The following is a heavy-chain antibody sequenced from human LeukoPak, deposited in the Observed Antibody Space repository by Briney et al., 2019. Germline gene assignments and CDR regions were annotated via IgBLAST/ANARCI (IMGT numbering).Heavy chain of an antibody. D-gene: IGHD3-10*01. J-gene: IGHJ3*02. CDR1: GXTFSNYG. CDR3: ARDKLTGNAFDI. V-gene: IGHV3-33*01. CDR2: IWYDGSNK. Sequence: PGGSLRLSCAASGXTFSNYGMHWVRQAPGKGLEWVTIIWYDGSNKYYADSVKGRFTISRDNSKNTLFLQMNSLRAEDTAVYYCARDKLTGNAFDIWGQGIMVTVSS.